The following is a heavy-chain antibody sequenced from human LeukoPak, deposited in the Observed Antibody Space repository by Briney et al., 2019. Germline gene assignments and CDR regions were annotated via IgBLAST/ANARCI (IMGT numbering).Heavy chain of an antibody. CDR2: ISWDGGVT. CDR3: AKDFSGAGRSTYYYYYYMDV. Sequence: GGSLRLSCAASGFTFDDYAMHWVRHAPGKGLEWVSLISWDGGVTYYADSVKGRFVISRDNTKNSLFLQMNSLRTEDTALYYCAKDFSGAGRSTYYYYYYMDVWGKGTTVTVSS. V-gene: IGHV3-43D*03. D-gene: IGHD6-13*01. CDR1: GFTFDDYA. J-gene: IGHJ6*03.